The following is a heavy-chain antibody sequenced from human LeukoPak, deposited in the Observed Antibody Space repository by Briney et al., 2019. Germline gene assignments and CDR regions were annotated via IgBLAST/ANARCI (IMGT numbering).Heavy chain of an antibody. CDR3: ARDLDSSSGY. Sequence: GASVKVSCKASGGTFSSYAISWVRQAPGQGLEWMGGIIPIFGTANYAQKFQGRVTITADKSTSTAYIELSSLRSEDTAVYYCARDLDSSSGYWGQGTLVTVSS. CDR2: IIPIFGTA. V-gene: IGHV1-69*06. D-gene: IGHD6-6*01. CDR1: GGTFSSYA. J-gene: IGHJ4*02.